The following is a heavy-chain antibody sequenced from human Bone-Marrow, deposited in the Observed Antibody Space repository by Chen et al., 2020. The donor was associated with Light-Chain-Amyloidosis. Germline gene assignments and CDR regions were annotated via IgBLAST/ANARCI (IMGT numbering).Heavy chain of an antibody. V-gene: IGHV3-7*04. CDR1: GFTFSNHW. CDR2: IEQDGSEK. J-gene: IGHJ4*02. Sequence: EAQLVESGGGLVQPGGSLRLSCAASGFTFSNHWMSWVRQAPGKGLEWVANIEQDGSEKYFVDSVRGRFIISRDNTKTSLYLQMTSLRAEDTAVYYCARARLQYSSGWPFDYWGQGTLVTVSS. D-gene: IGHD6-19*01. CDR3: ARARLQYSSGWPFDY.